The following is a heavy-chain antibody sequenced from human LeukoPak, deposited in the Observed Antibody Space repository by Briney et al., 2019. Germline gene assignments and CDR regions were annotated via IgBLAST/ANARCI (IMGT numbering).Heavy chain of an antibody. J-gene: IGHJ4*02. CDR1: GFTSSSYA. Sequence: GGSLRLSCAPSGFTSSSYAMSWVRQVPGKGLEWVSAISSSGGDTYYADSVKGRFTISRDNSKNTLYLQMSSLRVEDTAVYNCARQLGYCSSGSCYFDFWGQGTLVTVSS. CDR2: ISSSGGDT. D-gene: IGHD2-15*01. CDR3: ARQLGYCSSGSCYFDF. V-gene: IGHV3-23*01.